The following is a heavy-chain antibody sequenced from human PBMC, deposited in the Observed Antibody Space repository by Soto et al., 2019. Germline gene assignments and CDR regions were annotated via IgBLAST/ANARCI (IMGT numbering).Heavy chain of an antibody. J-gene: IGHJ4*02. D-gene: IGHD2-21*01. CDR3: AKVAPFILGSPF. CDR2: ITGSGGVT. Sequence: EVKLVESGGALVQPGGSLRLSCTASGFDFSGSEMNWFRQAAGKGLEWVAYITGSGGVTFHADSVKGRFSISRDNAKNCLFLDMSDLTADDTGVYYCAKVAPFILGSPFWGQGTLVTVSS. V-gene: IGHV3-48*03. CDR1: GFDFSGSE.